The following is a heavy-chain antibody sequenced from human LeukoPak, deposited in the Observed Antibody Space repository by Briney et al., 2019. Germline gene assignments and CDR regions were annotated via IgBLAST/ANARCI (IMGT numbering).Heavy chain of an antibody. V-gene: IGHV3-23*01. J-gene: IGHJ4*02. Sequence: GGSLRLSCTASGFTFTSYAMSWVRQAPGKGLEWVSGTSDRGDYTYYADSVKGRFTISRDNSKNTLYLQMNSLRAEDTALYFCAKKAQYNGNYPLDYWGQGTLVTVSS. D-gene: IGHD1-26*01. CDR1: GFTFTSYA. CDR3: AKKAQYNGNYPLDY. CDR2: TSDRGDYT.